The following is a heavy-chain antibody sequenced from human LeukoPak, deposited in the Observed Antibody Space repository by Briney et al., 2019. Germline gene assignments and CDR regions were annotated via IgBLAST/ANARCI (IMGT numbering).Heavy chain of an antibody. CDR1: GGSISSSNW. D-gene: IGHD3-9*01. J-gene: IGHJ3*02. CDR3: ARLTGYRIESAFDI. Sequence: SETLSLTCAVSGGSISSSNWWSWVRPPPGKGLEWIGEIYHSGSTNYNPSLKSRVTISVDTSKNQFSLKLSSVTAADTAVYYCARLTGYRIESAFDIWGQGTMVTVSS. CDR2: IYHSGST. V-gene: IGHV4-4*02.